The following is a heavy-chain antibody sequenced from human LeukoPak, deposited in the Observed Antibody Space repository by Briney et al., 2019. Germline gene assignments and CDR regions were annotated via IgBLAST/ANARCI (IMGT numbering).Heavy chain of an antibody. J-gene: IGHJ4*02. V-gene: IGHV3-43*02. Sequence: GGSLRLSCAASGFTFGDYAVHWVRQAPGRGLEWVSLIRVDGGLTYYADSVKGRFTISRDNSKNSLYLQMNRLRTEDTALYYCAKEGHYYDSGGYYPRYFDYWGQGTLVTVSS. CDR1: GFTFGDYA. D-gene: IGHD3-22*01. CDR2: IRVDGGLT. CDR3: AKEGHYYDSGGYYPRYFDY.